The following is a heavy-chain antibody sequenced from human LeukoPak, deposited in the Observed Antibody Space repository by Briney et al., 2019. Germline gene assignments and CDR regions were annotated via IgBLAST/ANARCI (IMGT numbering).Heavy chain of an antibody. CDR2: IRSKTNSYAT. V-gene: IGHV3-73*01. CDR1: GFIFSDSA. Sequence: PGWSLKVSCAASGFIFSDSAMHWVRQASGKGLEWVGRIRSKTNSYATAYAESVKGRFIVSRDDSKNTAYLQMNSLKTEDTAVYYCTTETSLYYFDYWGQGTLVIVSS. D-gene: IGHD2-2*02. CDR3: TTETSLYYFDY. J-gene: IGHJ4*02.